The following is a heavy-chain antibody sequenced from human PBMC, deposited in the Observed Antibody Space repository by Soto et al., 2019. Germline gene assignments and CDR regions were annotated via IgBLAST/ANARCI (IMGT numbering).Heavy chain of an antibody. CDR3: ARGRSYCSSTSCYRGHYYYGMDV. CDR1: GDSISSYY. D-gene: IGHD2-2*02. Sequence: SETLSLTCTVSGDSISSYYWSWIRQPPGKGLEWIGEINHSGSTNYNPSLKSRVTISVDTSKNQFSLKLSSVTAADTAVYYCARGRSYCSSTSCYRGHYYYGMDVWGQGTTVTVSS. CDR2: INHSGST. J-gene: IGHJ6*02. V-gene: IGHV4-34*01.